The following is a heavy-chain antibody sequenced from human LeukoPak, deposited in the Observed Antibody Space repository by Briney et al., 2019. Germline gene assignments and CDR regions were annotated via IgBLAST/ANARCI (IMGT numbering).Heavy chain of an antibody. J-gene: IGHJ4*02. CDR2: INGSGGST. V-gene: IGHV3-23*01. D-gene: IGHD3-3*01. CDR3: AKTPVRRFPLYFDY. Sequence: GGSLRLSCAASGFTFSSYAMSWVRQAPGKGLEWVSDINGSGGSTYYADSVKGRFTISRDNSKNTLYLQMNGLRAEDTAVYYCAKTPVRRFPLYFDYWGQGTLVTVSS. CDR1: GFTFSSYA.